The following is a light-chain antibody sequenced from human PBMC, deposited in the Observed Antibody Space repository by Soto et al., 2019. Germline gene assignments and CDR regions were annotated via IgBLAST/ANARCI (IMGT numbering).Light chain of an antibody. J-gene: IGKJ4*02. CDR3: QHRSNWPTLT. V-gene: IGKV3-11*01. Sequence: VLTQSPATLSLSPGDRATLSCRASQTVSRYLAWYQQKPGQAPRLLIYYASNRATGIPARFSGSGSETDYAPTISSLEPEDFAVYYCQHRSNWPTLTFGGGTKVEI. CDR1: QTVSRY. CDR2: YAS.